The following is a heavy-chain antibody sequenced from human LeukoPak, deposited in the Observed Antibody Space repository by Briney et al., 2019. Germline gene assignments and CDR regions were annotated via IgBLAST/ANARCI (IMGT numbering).Heavy chain of an antibody. Sequence: QPGGSLRLSCAASGFTFSTYWMHWVRQAPGKGLVWVSRINSDGSDASYADSVKGRFTISRDNAKNTLYLQMNSLRAEDTAVYYCAREFYLHPDNYDSGNWGQGTLVTVSS. CDR2: INSDGSDA. CDR3: AREFYLHPDNYDSGN. D-gene: IGHD3-16*01. V-gene: IGHV3-74*01. J-gene: IGHJ4*02. CDR1: GFTFSTYW.